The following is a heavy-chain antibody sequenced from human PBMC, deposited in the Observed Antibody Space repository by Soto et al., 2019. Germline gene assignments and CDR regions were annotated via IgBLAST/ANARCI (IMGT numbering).Heavy chain of an antibody. D-gene: IGHD3-3*01. J-gene: IGHJ3*02. V-gene: IGHV1-18*01. CDR2: ISAYNGNT. Sequence: GASVKVSCKASGYTFTSYGISWVRQAPGQGLEWMGWISAYNGNTNYAQKLQGRVTMTTDTSTSTAYMELRSLRSDDTAFYYCARVYDFWSGYSEDAFDIWGQGTMVTVSS. CDR1: GYTFTSYG. CDR3: ARVYDFWSGYSEDAFDI.